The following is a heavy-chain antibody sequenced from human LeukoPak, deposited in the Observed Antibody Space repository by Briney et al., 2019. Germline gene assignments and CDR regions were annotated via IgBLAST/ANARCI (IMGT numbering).Heavy chain of an antibody. CDR2: IYTSGST. CDR3: ARDTQGDYVWGSYRLYNWFDP. Sequence: SSETLSLTCTVSGGSISSGSYYWSWIRQPAGKGLEWIGRIYTSGSTNYNPSLKSRVTISVDTSKNQFSLKLSSVTAADTAVYYCARDTQGDYVWGSYRLYNWFDPWGQGTLVTVSS. V-gene: IGHV4-61*02. D-gene: IGHD3-16*02. CDR1: GGSISSGSYY. J-gene: IGHJ5*02.